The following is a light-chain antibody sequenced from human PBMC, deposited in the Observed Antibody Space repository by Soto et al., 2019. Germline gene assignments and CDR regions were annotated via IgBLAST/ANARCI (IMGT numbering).Light chain of an antibody. J-gene: IGKJ2*01. CDR3: QQYNSYSLMYT. CDR1: QKISNW. CDR2: KTS. V-gene: IGKV1-5*03. Sequence: DIQMTQSPSTLSASVGDRVTITCRASQKISNWLAWYQQKPGKAPKLLIHKTSSVESGVPSRFSGSGSGTEFTLTISSLQPDDFATYYCQQYNSYSLMYTFGQGSKLEIK.